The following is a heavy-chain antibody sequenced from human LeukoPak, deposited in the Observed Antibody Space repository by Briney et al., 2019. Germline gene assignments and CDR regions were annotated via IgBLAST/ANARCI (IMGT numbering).Heavy chain of an antibody. D-gene: IGHD3-22*01. Sequence: SETLSLTCAVYGGSFSGYYWSWIRQPPGKGLSWIGEINHSGSTNYNPSLKSRVTISVDTSKNQFSLKLSSVTAADTAVYYCARYYYDSSGSLFDYWGQGTLVTVSS. CDR2: INHSGST. J-gene: IGHJ4*02. CDR3: ARYYYDSSGSLFDY. V-gene: IGHV4-34*01. CDR1: GGSFSGYY.